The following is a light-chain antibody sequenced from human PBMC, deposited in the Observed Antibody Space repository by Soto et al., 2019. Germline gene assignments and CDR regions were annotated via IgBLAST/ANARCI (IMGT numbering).Light chain of an antibody. J-gene: IGKJ5*01. CDR3: QQYNNWPPIT. V-gene: IGKV3D-15*01. CDR1: QSVNTD. CDR2: GAS. Sequence: EIVMTQSPATLSVSPGERATLSCRASQSVNTDLAWYQQKPGQAPRLLIHGASTRATGIPARFSGSGSGTEFTLTVSSLQSEDFAVYYCQQYNNWPPITFGQGTRLEIK.